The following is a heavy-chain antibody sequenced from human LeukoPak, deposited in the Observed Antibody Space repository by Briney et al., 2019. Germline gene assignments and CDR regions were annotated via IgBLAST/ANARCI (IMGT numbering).Heavy chain of an antibody. D-gene: IGHD3-10*01. CDR3: AGVEYYYASAI. CDR1: GYTFTNYD. V-gene: IGHV1-8*03. Sequence: GASVKVSCKASGYTFTNYDINWVRQATGQGLEWVGWVHPNSGNTGYAQKFQGRVTITRDTSIDTAYMELSSLRSDDTAVYYCAGVEYYYASAIWGQGTMVTVSS. J-gene: IGHJ3*02. CDR2: VHPNSGNT.